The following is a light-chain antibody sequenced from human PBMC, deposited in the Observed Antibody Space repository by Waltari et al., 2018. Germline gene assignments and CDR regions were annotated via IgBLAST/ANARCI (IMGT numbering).Light chain of an antibody. CDR3: NSRDRSGDVV. CDR2: GEN. V-gene: IGLV3-19*01. J-gene: IGLJ2*01. CDR1: RLRDYY. Sequence: SSELTQDPAVSVALGQTVRIPCQGDRLRDYYARWYQQKAGQAPVLVIHGENKRPSGIPDRFSGSSSGNTASLTITGAQAGDEADYYCNSRDRSGDVVFGAGTKLTV.